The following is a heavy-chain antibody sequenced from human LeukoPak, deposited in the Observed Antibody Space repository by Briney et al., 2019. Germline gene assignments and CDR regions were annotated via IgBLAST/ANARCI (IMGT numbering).Heavy chain of an antibody. CDR2: IYTRGST. CDR3: ARIVGATGSYWYFDL. Sequence: SETLSLTCTVAAGSISSYYWSWIRQPAGKGLEWIGRIYTRGSTNYNPSLKSRVTMSVATSKNQFSLKLSSVTAADTAVYYCARIVGATGSYWYFDLWGRGTLVTVSS. D-gene: IGHD1-26*01. V-gene: IGHV4-4*07. J-gene: IGHJ2*01. CDR1: AGSISSYY.